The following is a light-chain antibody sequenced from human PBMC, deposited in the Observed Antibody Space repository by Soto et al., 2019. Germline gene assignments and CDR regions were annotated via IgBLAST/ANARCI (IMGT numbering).Light chain of an antibody. Sequence: DIQMTQSPSSLSASVGDRVTITCRASQSISSYLNWYQQKPGKAPKILIYAASSLQSGVPSRFSGSGSGTDCTLTISSLQPEDFATYYCQQSYSTPNTFGQGTRLEIK. CDR1: QSISSY. CDR3: QQSYSTPNT. J-gene: IGKJ5*01. V-gene: IGKV1-39*01. CDR2: AAS.